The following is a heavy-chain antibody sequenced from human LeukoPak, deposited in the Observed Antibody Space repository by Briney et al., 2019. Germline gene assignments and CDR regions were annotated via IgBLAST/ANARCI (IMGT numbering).Heavy chain of an antibody. J-gene: IGHJ3*02. Sequence: GRSLRLSCAASGFTFSSYAMHWVRHAPGKGLEWVAVISYDGSNKYYADSVKGRFTISRDNSKNTLYLQMNSLRAEDTAVYYCARDLGSLDDYGDYGAFDIWGQGTMVTVSS. D-gene: IGHD4-17*01. CDR3: ARDLGSLDDYGDYGAFDI. V-gene: IGHV3-30-3*01. CDR2: ISYDGSNK. CDR1: GFTFSSYA.